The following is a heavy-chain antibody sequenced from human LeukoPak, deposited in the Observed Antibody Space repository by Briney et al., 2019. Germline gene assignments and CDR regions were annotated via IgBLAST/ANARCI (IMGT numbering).Heavy chain of an antibody. CDR1: GFSFSSYS. J-gene: IGHJ4*02. CDR3: AKDIGIALRGATFEN. Sequence: PGGSLRLSCAASGFSFSSYSMNWVRQAPGKGLEWVSYISGGSSTIYYADSVKGRFTISRDNTKNSLYLQMSSLKTEDTALYYCAKDIGIALRGATFENWGQGTLVTVSS. CDR2: ISGGSSTI. V-gene: IGHV3-48*04. D-gene: IGHD3-10*01.